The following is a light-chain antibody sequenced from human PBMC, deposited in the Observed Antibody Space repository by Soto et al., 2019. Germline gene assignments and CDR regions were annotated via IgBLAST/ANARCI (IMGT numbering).Light chain of an antibody. J-gene: IGKJ1*01. Sequence: IVVSLSPGTLSLSKGERASLSCRASQSVTSTHLAWYQQKPGQAPRLLIYDASTRATGIPDRFSGSGSGTDFTLTISRLEPEDFAVYCCQQFDGSLWTFGPGTKVDIK. CDR1: QSVTSTH. CDR2: DAS. V-gene: IGKV3-20*01. CDR3: QQFDGSLWT.